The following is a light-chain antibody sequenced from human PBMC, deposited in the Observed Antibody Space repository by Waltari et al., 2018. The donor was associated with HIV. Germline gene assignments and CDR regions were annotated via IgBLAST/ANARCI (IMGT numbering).Light chain of an antibody. CDR2: NN. Sequence: QSVLTQPPSASGAPGQRVTISCTGNSSNIGADYDEHRYQQLPGTAPKLLIYNNNRPSGVPDRFSGSKSGTSASLAITGLRAEDEAYYFCQSYDSSLSGSRVFGGGTKLTVL. J-gene: IGLJ3*02. CDR3: QSYDSSLSGSRV. CDR1: SSNIGADYD. V-gene: IGLV1-40*01.